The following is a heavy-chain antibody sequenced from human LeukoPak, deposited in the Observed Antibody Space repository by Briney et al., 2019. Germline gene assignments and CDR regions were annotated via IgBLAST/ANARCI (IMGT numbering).Heavy chain of an antibody. CDR2: IIPIFGTA. Sequence: SVKVSCKASGYTFTGYYMHWVRQAPGQGLEWMGGIIPIFGTANYAQKFQGRVTITADESTSTAYMELSSLRSEDTAVYYCAREFDQTGTEYYFDYWGQGTLVTVSS. V-gene: IGHV1-69*13. CDR3: AREFDQTGTEYYFDY. D-gene: IGHD1-1*01. J-gene: IGHJ4*02. CDR1: GYTFTGYY.